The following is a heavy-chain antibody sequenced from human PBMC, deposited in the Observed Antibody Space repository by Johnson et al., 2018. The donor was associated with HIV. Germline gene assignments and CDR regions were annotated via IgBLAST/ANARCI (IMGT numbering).Heavy chain of an antibody. V-gene: IGHV3-66*02. CDR3: AKGIEAGWQVDAFDI. D-gene: IGHD6-19*01. CDR1: GFSFSRNY. CDR2: IYSGGST. Sequence: VQLVESGGGVVQPGRSLRLSCAASGFSFSRNYMSWVRQAPGQGLEWVSVIYSGGSTSYADSVKGRFAISRDNSKNTMYLQMNSLRAEDTSIFYCAKGIEAGWQVDAFDIWGQGTMVTVSS. J-gene: IGHJ3*02.